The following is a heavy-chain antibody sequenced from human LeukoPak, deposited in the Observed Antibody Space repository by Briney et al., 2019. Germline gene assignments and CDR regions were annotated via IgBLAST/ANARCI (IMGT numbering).Heavy chain of an antibody. CDR3: VTSKAAGPLDP. CDR2: ISGSGDST. CDR1: GFTFSSYA. Sequence: GGSLRLSCAASGFTFSSYAMSWVRQAPGKGLECVSAISGSGDSTYYTDSVNGRFTITRDNSKNTLYLQMNSLRAEDTAVYYCVTSKAAGPLDPWGQGTLVTVSS. J-gene: IGHJ5*02. D-gene: IGHD2-15*01. V-gene: IGHV3-23*01.